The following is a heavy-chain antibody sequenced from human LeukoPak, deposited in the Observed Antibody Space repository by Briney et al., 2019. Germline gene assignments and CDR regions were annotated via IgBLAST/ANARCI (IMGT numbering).Heavy chain of an antibody. CDR3: ARLKRQYYYGSGSYSDNWFDP. CDR2: IYPGDSDT. J-gene: IGHJ5*02. CDR1: GYSFTSYW. D-gene: IGHD3-10*01. V-gene: IGHV5-51*01. Sequence: GESLKISCKSSGYSFTSYWIGWVRQMPGKGLEWMGIIYPGDSDTRYSPSFQGQVTISADKSISTAYLQWSSLKASDTAMYYCARLKRQYYYGSGSYSDNWFDPWGQGTLVTVSS.